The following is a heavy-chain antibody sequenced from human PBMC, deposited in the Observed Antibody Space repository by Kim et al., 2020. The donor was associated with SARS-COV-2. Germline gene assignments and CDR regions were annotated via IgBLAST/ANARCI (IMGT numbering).Heavy chain of an antibody. CDR2: INSGNGNT. Sequence: ASVKVSCKASGYIFTSYAMHWVRQAPGQRLEWMGWINSGNGNTIYSQKFQGRVTITRDTSASTAYMELSSLRSEDTAVYYCARERTFGGVIVAWFDPWGQGGMVSVSP. D-gene: IGHD3-16*02. J-gene: IGHJ5*02. CDR1: GYIFTSYA. V-gene: IGHV1-3*01. CDR3: ARERTFGGVIVAWFDP.